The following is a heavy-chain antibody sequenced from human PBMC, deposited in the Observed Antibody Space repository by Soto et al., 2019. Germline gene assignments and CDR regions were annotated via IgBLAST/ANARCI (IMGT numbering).Heavy chain of an antibody. CDR2: MNPNSGNT. J-gene: IGHJ4*02. Sequence: QVQLVQSGAEVKKPGASVKVSCKASGYTFTSYDINWVRQATGKGLEWMGWMNPNSGNTGYAQKFQGRVTMTRHTYISTAYMELSSLRSEDSDVYYCASEKVGANDYWGQGTPVKVSS. CDR1: GYTFTSYD. D-gene: IGHD1-26*01. V-gene: IGHV1-8*01. CDR3: ASEKVGANDY.